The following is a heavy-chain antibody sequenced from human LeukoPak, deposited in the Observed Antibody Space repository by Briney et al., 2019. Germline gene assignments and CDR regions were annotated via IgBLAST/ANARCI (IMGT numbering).Heavy chain of an antibody. V-gene: IGHV3-9*01. CDR3: AKEVGTFDY. Sequence: GGSLRLSCAASGFTFDDYAKHWVRQVPGKGLEWVSGISWNSGSIGYADSVKGRFTISRDNAKNSLYLQMNSLRVEDTALYYCAKEVGTFDYWGQGTLVTVSS. CDR2: ISWNSGSI. D-gene: IGHD4-23*01. CDR1: GFTFDDYA. J-gene: IGHJ4*02.